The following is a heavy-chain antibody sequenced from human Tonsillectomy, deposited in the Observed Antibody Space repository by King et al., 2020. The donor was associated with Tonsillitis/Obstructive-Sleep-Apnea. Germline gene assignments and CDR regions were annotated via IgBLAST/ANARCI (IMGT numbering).Heavy chain of an antibody. CDR2: IIPIFGAA. CDR1: GGTFSADV. Sequence: VQLVESGAELRKPGSSVKVSCKASGGTFSADVFSWVRQAPGQGLECVGEIIPIFGAAHFAQKFQDRVTITVNESTSTTYLELSSLRSEDTAVYYCARGLPRMGSDHWGHGTLVTVSS. CDR3: ARGLPRMGSDH. D-gene: IGHD4-11*01. J-gene: IGHJ4*01. V-gene: IGHV1-69*01.